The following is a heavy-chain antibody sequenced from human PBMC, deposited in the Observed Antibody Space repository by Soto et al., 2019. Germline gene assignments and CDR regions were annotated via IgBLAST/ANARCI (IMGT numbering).Heavy chain of an antibody. CDR2: IRGFSPYT. Sequence: GGSLRLSCVACGFTFRSYTMNWVRQAPGKXLEWVSAIRGFSPYTFYADSVKGRFTISRDNAKNSLYLQMNSLRAEDTAVYYCSRDRGYDAHDNYYKEMVVWGQGTMVTVS. J-gene: IGHJ6*02. V-gene: IGHV3-21*01. CDR1: GFTFRSYT. CDR3: SRDRGYDAHDNYYKEMVV. D-gene: IGHD3-22*01.